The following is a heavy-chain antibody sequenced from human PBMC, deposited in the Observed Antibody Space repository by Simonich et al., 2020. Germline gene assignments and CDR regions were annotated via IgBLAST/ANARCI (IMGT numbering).Heavy chain of an antibody. Sequence: QVPLGQSGAEVKKPGASVKVSCKASGYTFPGYDMHWGRQAPGQGLEWRGRISPNRSGTNEAQKFQCRVTMTRDTSISTAYLELSRLRSDDTAVYYCARNGLGGILKAFDIWGQGTMVTVSS. J-gene: IGHJ3*02. V-gene: IGHV1-2*02. D-gene: IGHD3-16*01. CDR1: GYTFPGYD. CDR2: ISPNRSGT. CDR3: ARNGLGGILKAFDI.